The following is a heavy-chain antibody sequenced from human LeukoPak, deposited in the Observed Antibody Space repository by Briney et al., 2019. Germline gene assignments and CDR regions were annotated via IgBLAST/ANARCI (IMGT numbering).Heavy chain of an antibody. CDR1: GFTFSSYA. Sequence: PGRSLRLSCAASGFTFSSYAMHWVRQGPGKGLEWVAVMAHDGSNIHYAGSVLGRFTISRDNSKDTLHLQMNSLRLEDTAVYYCARASDRMYDEFWEGYFSSFDFWGQGTLVTVSS. CDR2: MAHDGSNI. J-gene: IGHJ4*02. V-gene: IGHV3-30-3*01. D-gene: IGHD3-3*01. CDR3: ARASDRMYDEFWEGYFSSFDF.